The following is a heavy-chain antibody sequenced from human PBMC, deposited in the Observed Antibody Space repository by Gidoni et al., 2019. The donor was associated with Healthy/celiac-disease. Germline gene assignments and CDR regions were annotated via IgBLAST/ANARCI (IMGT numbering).Heavy chain of an antibody. CDR1: GFTFSNAW. V-gene: IGHV3-15*07. CDR3: TGPYSGFDP. Sequence: EVQLVESGGGLVKPGGSLRLSCAASGFTFSNAWMNWVRQAPGKGLEWVGRINSKTDGGTTDYAAPVKGRFPISRDDSKNTLYLQMNSLKTEDTAVYYCTGPYSGFDPWGQGTLVTVSS. J-gene: IGHJ5*02. CDR2: INSKTDGGTT. D-gene: IGHD4-4*01.